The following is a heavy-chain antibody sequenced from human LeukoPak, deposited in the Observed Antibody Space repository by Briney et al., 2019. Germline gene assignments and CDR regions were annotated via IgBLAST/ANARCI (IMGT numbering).Heavy chain of an antibody. J-gene: IGHJ4*02. D-gene: IGHD6-6*01. CDR2: ISTDNGNI. CDR1: GYTFTSYG. Sequence: ASVKVSCKASGYTFTSYGISWVRQAPGQGLEWVGWISTDNGNINYAQKLQGRVTMTTDTSTSTAYMELRSLTSDGTAVYYCARPRGQPVEFDFWGQGTLVTVSS. V-gene: IGHV1-18*01. CDR3: ARPRGQPVEFDF.